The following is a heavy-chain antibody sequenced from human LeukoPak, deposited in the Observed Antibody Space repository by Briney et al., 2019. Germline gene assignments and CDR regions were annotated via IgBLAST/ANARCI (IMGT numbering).Heavy chain of an antibody. Sequence: GGSLRLSCAASGFTFSSYAMSWVRQAPGKGLEWVPAISGSGGSTFYADSVKGRFTISRDNSKNTLYLQMNSLRAEDTAVYYCAKSPLGYYFDYWGQGTLVTVSS. CDR3: AKSPLGYYFDY. J-gene: IGHJ4*02. CDR1: GFTFSSYA. CDR2: ISGSGGST. V-gene: IGHV3-23*01. D-gene: IGHD3-16*01.